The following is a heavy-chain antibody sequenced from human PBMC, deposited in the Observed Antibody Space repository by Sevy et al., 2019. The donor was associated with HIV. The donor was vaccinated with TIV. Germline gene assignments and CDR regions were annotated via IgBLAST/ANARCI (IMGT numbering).Heavy chain of an antibody. D-gene: IGHD2-21*02. Sequence: ASVKVSCKASGYTFTGYYLHWVRQAPGQGLEWMGWINPKSGGTNYAPKFQGRVTRTRETSISTASMELSRLRSDDTAVYYCTRSAAEAKNFYCGGDCYSDYWGQGTLVTVSS. J-gene: IGHJ4*02. CDR1: GYTFTGYY. V-gene: IGHV1-2*02. CDR3: TRSAAEAKNFYCGGDCYSDY. CDR2: INPKSGGT.